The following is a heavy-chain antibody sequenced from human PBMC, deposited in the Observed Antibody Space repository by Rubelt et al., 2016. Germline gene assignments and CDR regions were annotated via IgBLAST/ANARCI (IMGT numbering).Heavy chain of an antibody. CDR2: INPSGGST. J-gene: IGHJ4*02. CDR3: ARAASTVTTLLDLGY. D-gene: IGHD4-17*01. Sequence: QVQLVQSGAEVKKPGASVKVSCKASGYTFTSYYMHWVRQAPGQGLEWMGIINPSGGSTSYAQKFQGGVTMTRDTSTSTVYMELSSLRSEDTAVYYGARAASTVTTLLDLGYWGQGTLVTVSS. V-gene: IGHV1-46*01. CDR1: GYTFTSYY.